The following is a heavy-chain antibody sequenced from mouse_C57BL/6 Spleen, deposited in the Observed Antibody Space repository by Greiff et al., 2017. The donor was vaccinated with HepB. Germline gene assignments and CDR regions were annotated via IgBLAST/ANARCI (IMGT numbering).Heavy chain of an antibody. J-gene: IGHJ2*01. D-gene: IGHD1-2*01. CDR3: ARYGPEGYYFDY. Sequence: QVQLQQPGAELVKPGASVKLSCKASGYTFTSYWMQWVKQRPGQGLEWIGEIDPSDSYTNYNQKFKGKATLTVDTSSSTAYMQLSSLTSEDSAVYYCARYGPEGYYFDYWGQGTTLTVSS. CDR2: IDPSDSYT. V-gene: IGHV1-50*01. CDR1: GYTFTSYW.